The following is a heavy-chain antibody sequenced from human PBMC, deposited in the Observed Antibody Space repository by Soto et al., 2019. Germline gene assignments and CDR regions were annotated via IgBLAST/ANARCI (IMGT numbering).Heavy chain of an antibody. V-gene: IGHV4-34*01. D-gene: IGHD5-18*01. CDR3: ARRPWGYSRGRVKQRDY. Sequence: SETLSLTCAVYGGSFSGYYWSWIRQPPGKGLEWIGEINHSGSTNYNPSLKSRVTISVDTSKNQFSLKLSSVTAADTAVYYCARRPWGYSRGRVKQRDYWGQGTLVTVSS. CDR1: GGSFSGYY. CDR2: INHSGST. J-gene: IGHJ4*02.